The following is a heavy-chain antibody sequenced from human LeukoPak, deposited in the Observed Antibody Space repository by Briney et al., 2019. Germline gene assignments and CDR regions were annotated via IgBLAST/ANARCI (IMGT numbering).Heavy chain of an antibody. CDR2: INNDGSST. CDR1: GFTFSTYW. D-gene: IGHD1-26*01. V-gene: IGHV3-74*01. Sequence: GGSLRLSCAASGFTFSTYWMHWVRQAPGKGLVWVSCINNDGSSTTYADSVKGRFTISRDNSNNTLYLHINGLRADDTAIYYCAKDWGAHYLDNWGQGILVTVSS. CDR3: AKDWGAHYLDN. J-gene: IGHJ4*02.